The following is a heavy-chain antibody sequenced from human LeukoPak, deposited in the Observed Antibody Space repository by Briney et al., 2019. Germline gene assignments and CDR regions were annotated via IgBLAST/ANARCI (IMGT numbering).Heavy chain of an antibody. Sequence: GRSLRLSCAASGFTFDDYAMHWVRQAPGKGLEGVSGISWNSGSIGYADSVKGRFTISRDNAKNSLYLQMNTLSAEDMALYYCAKDINPRLDVVVPQAFDYWGQGTLVTVSS. V-gene: IGHV3-9*03. D-gene: IGHD2-2*01. J-gene: IGHJ4*02. CDR2: ISWNSGSI. CDR1: GFTFDDYA. CDR3: AKDINPRLDVVVPQAFDY.